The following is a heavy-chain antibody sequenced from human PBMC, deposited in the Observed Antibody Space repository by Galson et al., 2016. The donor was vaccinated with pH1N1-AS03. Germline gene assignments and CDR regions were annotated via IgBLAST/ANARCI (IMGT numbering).Heavy chain of an antibody. Sequence: SLRLSCAASGFRFGTYAMSWVRQAPGKGLEWVSAITGSGAGTYYADSLKGRFTISRDNSKNTLYLHMKSLRDEDTAVYYCAKLDCSGPTCYLDYWGQGTQVTVSS. CDR2: ITGSGAGT. D-gene: IGHD2-15*01. CDR1: GFRFGTYA. J-gene: IGHJ4*02. V-gene: IGHV3-23*01. CDR3: AKLDCSGPTCYLDY.